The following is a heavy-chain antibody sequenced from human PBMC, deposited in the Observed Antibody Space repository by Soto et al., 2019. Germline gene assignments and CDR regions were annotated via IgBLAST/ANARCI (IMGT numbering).Heavy chain of an antibody. J-gene: IGHJ6*02. CDR1: GFTFSSYG. CDR3: ARAVNYHCTNGVCFFYYYYGMDV. CDR2: IWYDGSNK. Sequence: GGSLRLSCAASGFTFSSYGMHWVRQAPGKGLEWVAVIWYDGSNKYYADSVKGRFTISRDNSKNTLYLQMNSLRAEDTAVYYCARAVNYHCTNGVCFFYYYYGMDVWGQGTTVTVSS. D-gene: IGHD2-8*01. V-gene: IGHV3-33*01.